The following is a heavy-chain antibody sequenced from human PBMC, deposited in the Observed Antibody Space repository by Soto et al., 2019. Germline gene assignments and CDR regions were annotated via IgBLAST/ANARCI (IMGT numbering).Heavy chain of an antibody. CDR2: IFYSGST. D-gene: IGHD2-2*01. CDR3: AREDCSSASCHEYYFDY. J-gene: IGHJ4*02. V-gene: IGHV4-59*01. Sequence: SETLSLTCTVSGGSITSYYWSWIRQPPGKGLEWIGYIFYSGSTNYNPSLKSRVTISVDTSKNQFSLKLSSVTAADTAVYYCAREDCSSASCHEYYFDYWGQGTLVTVSS. CDR1: GGSITSYY.